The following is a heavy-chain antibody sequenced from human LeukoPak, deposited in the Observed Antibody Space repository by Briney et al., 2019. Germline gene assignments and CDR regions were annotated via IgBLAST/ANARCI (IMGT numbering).Heavy chain of an antibody. Sequence: GASVKVSCKASGYTFTGYYLHWVRQAPGQGLEWMGWIHPNSGGTNYAQKLQGRVTMTRDTSTSTVYMELSSLRSEDTAVYYCARDAWGWDNSDYYHPVNYFDYWGQGTLVTVSS. V-gene: IGHV1-2*02. CDR3: ARDAWGWDNSDYYHPVNYFDY. J-gene: IGHJ4*02. D-gene: IGHD3-22*01. CDR1: GYTFTGYY. CDR2: IHPNSGGT.